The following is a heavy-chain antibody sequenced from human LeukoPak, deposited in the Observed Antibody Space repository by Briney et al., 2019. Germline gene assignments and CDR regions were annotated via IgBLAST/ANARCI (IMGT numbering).Heavy chain of an antibody. CDR1: GFTFSSYG. CDR3: AKEGYSSSWFEEYFQH. J-gene: IGHJ1*01. D-gene: IGHD6-13*01. CDR2: IRYDGSNK. Sequence: GGSLRLSYAASGFTFSSYGMHWVRQAPGKGLEWVAFIRYDGSNKYYADSVKGRFTISRDNSKNTLYLQMNSLRAEDTAVYYCAKEGYSSSWFEEYFQHWGQGTLVTVSS. V-gene: IGHV3-30*02.